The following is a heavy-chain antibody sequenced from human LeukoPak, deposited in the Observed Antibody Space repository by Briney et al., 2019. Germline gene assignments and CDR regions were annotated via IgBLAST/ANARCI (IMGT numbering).Heavy chain of an antibody. CDR2: IKQDGSEK. Sequence: GGSLRLSCAASGFTFSSYWMSWVRQAPGKGLEWVANIKQDGSEKYYVDSVKGRFTISRDNAKNSLYLQMNSLRAEDTAVYYCAPDGSIWSGYDDAFDIWGQGTMVTVSS. D-gene: IGHD3-3*01. J-gene: IGHJ3*02. CDR1: GFTFSSYW. V-gene: IGHV3-7*01. CDR3: APDGSIWSGYDDAFDI.